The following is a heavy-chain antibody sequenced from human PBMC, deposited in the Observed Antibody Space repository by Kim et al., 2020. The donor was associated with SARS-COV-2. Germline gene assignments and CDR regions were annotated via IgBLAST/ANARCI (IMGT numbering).Heavy chain of an antibody. V-gene: IGHV4-34*01. Sequence: SETLSLTCAVYGGSFSGYYWSWIRQPPGKGLEWIGEINHSGSTNYNPSLKSRVTISVDTSKNQFSLKLSSVTAADTAVYYCARDLWFGESPQYYYYYGMDVWGQGTTVTVSS. J-gene: IGHJ6*02. CDR3: ARDLWFGESPQYYYYYGMDV. CDR2: INHSGST. CDR1: GGSFSGYY. D-gene: IGHD3-10*01.